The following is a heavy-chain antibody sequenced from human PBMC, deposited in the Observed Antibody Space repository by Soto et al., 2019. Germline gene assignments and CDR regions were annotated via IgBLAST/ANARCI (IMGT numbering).Heavy chain of an antibody. Sequence: PGGSLRLSCAASGFTFSSYGMHWVRQAPGKGLEWVAVIWYDGSNKYYADSVKGRFTISRDNSKNTLYLQMDSLRAEDTAVYYCASSVQEPYYYGMDVWGQGTTVTVYS. CDR1: GFTFSSYG. D-gene: IGHD1-1*01. J-gene: IGHJ6*02. CDR3: ASSVQEPYYYGMDV. V-gene: IGHV3-33*01. CDR2: IWYDGSNK.